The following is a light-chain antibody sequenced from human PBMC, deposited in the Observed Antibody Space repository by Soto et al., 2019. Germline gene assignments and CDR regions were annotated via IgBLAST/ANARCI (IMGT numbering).Light chain of an antibody. CDR3: SAHGGTNPYV. CDR2: DVN. CDR1: ASDIGGYSF. Sequence: QSALTQPPSASGSPGQSVAISYTGTASDIGGYSFVSWYQQHPGKAPKLLIYDVNKRPSGVPDRFSGSKSGNTASLTVSGLQAEDEAEYYCSAHGGTNPYVFGTGTKVTVL. J-gene: IGLJ1*01. V-gene: IGLV2-8*01.